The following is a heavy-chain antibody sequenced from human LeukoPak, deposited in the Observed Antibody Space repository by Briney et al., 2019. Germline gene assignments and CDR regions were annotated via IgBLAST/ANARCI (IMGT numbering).Heavy chain of an antibody. CDR3: AKPNYYDSSGSDFRLAEYFQH. V-gene: IGHV3-30*02. Sequence: GGSLRLSCAASGFTFSSYGMHWVRQAPGKGLEWVAFIRYDGSNKYYADSVKGRFTISRDNSKNTLYLQMNSLRAEDTAVYYCAKPNYYDSSGSDFRLAEYFQHWGQGTLVTVSS. CDR2: IRYDGSNK. CDR1: GFTFSSYG. J-gene: IGHJ1*01. D-gene: IGHD3-22*01.